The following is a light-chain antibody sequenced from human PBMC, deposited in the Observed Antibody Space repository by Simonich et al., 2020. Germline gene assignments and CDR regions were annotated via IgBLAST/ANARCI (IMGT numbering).Light chain of an antibody. Sequence: DVVMTQSPLSLPVTLGQPASISCRSSQSLVHSDGNTHLNWFPQRPGQSPRRLIYKVSNRDSGVPDRFSGSGSGTDFTLKISRVEAEDVGVYYCMQGTHWPPWTFGQGTKVEIK. V-gene: IGKV2-30*02. J-gene: IGKJ1*01. CDR3: MQGTHWPPWT. CDR1: QSLVHSDGNTH. CDR2: KVS.